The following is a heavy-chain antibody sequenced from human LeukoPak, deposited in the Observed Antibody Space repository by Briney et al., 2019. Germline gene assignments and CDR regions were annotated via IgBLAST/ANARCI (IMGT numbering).Heavy chain of an antibody. D-gene: IGHD6-19*01. Sequence: ASVKVSCKVSGGIFSSYVISWVRQAPGQGLEWVGGIIPIFDVVNYAQDFQGRVTFTADESTTTAYMELSSLRSDDTALYYCARANQYTSSVPDYYYFYMDVWGQGTTVTVS. CDR1: GGIFSSYV. V-gene: IGHV1-69*13. J-gene: IGHJ6*03. CDR3: ARANQYTSSVPDYYYFYMDV. CDR2: IIPIFDVV.